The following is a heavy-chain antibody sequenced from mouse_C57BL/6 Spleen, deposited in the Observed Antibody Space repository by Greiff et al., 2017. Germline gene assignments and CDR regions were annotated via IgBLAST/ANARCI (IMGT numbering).Heavy chain of an antibody. CDR3: ARETDAMDY. J-gene: IGHJ4*01. CDR2: ISPGDGDT. Sequence: QVQLQQSGPELVKPGASVKISCKASGYAFSSSWMNWVKQRPGTGLEWIGRISPGDGDTNYNGKFTGQATLTADKSSSTAYMQLSSLTSEDSAVYFCARETDAMDYWGQGTSVTVST. CDR1: GYAFSSSW. V-gene: IGHV1-82*01.